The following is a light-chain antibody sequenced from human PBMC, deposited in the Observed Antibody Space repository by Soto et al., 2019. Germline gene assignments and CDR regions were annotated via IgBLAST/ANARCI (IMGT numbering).Light chain of an antibody. J-gene: IGKJ1*01. Sequence: EIVLTQSPGTLSLSPGERATLSCRASQSVRDRYLAWYQQKPGQAPSLLIYDTSTRATGVPDRFSGSGSGTDFALTISRVEPEDVAIYFGQQDGSSPGTFGQGTKVEI. V-gene: IGKV3-20*01. CDR2: DTS. CDR3: QQDGSSPGT. CDR1: QSVRDRY.